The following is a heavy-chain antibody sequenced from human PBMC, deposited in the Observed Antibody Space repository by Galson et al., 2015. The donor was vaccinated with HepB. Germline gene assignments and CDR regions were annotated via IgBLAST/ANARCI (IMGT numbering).Heavy chain of an antibody. CDR3: ARTHCSGGSCYDAFDI. D-gene: IGHD2-15*01. CDR2: ISSSSSYI. V-gene: IGHV3-21*04. J-gene: IGHJ3*02. CDR1: GFTFSSYS. Sequence: SLRLSCAASGFTFSSYSMNWVRQAPGKGLEWVSSISSSSSYIYYADSVKGRFTISRDNAKNSLYLQMNSLRAEDTAVYYCARTHCSGGSCYDAFDIWGQGTMVTVSS.